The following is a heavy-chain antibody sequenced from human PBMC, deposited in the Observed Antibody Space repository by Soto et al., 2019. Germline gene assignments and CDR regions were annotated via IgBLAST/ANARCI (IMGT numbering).Heavy chain of an antibody. D-gene: IGHD4-4*01. J-gene: IGHJ5*02. Sequence: TLSLTCTVSGGSISNYYCSWIRQPAGKGLEWIGRIYTSGNTNYNPSLKSRVTISVDTSKNQFSLKLSSVTAADTAVYYCARGGLLTTWEGWDWFDPWGQGTLVTVSS. V-gene: IGHV4-4*07. CDR2: IYTSGNT. CDR3: ARGGLLTTWEGWDWFDP. CDR1: GGSISNYY.